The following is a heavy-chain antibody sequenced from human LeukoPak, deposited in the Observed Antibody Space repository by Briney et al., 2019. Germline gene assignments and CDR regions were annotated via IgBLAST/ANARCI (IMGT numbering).Heavy chain of an antibody. D-gene: IGHD3-3*01. Sequence: SETLSLTCTVSGGSISSYYWSWIRQPAGKGLEWIGRIYTSGSTNYNPSLKSRVTMSVDTSKNQFSLKLSSVTAADTAVYYCARDSRFLEWLFPHWCFDLWGRGTLVTVSS. V-gene: IGHV4-4*07. CDR1: GGSISSYY. CDR3: ARDSRFLEWLFPHWCFDL. J-gene: IGHJ2*01. CDR2: IYTSGST.